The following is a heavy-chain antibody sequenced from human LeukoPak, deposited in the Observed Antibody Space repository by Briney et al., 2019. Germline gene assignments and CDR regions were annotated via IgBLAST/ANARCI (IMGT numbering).Heavy chain of an antibody. J-gene: IGHJ4*02. V-gene: IGHV5-51*01. Sequence: GESLKISCKGSGYRFSTDWIGWVRQMPGKGLEWMGIIYPGDSGSTDATYSPSFQGQVTISADKSISTAYLQWSSLKASDTAMYYCAKTGRGYFDSSGPFDDWGQGTLVTVSS. CDR1: GYRFSTDW. CDR3: AKTGRGYFDSSGPFDD. D-gene: IGHD3-9*01. CDR2: IYPGDSGSTDA.